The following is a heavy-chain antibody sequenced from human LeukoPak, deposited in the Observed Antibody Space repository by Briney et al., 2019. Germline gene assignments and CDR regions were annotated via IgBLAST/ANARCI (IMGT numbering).Heavy chain of an antibody. CDR3: ARDRSGGSCYSYYYYGMDV. CDR2: INHSGST. D-gene: IGHD2-15*01. J-gene: IGHJ6*02. V-gene: IGHV4-34*01. CDR1: GGSFSGYY. Sequence: SETLSLTCAVYGGSFSGYYWSWIRQPPGKGLEWIGEINHSGSTNYNPSLKSRVTISVDTSKNQFSLKLSSVTAADTAVYYCARDRSGGSCYSYYYYGMDVWGQGTTVTVSS.